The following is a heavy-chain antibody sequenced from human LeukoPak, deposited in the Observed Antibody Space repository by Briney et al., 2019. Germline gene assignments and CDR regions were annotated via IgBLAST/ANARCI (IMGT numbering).Heavy chain of an antibody. CDR2: IKQDGSEK. CDR3: ARARGGYDFDY. CDR1: RFTFSSYW. D-gene: IGHD5-12*01. Sequence: GGSLRLSCAASRFTFSSYWMSWVRQAPGKGLEWVASIKQDGSEKYYVDSVKGRFTISRDNAKNSLYLQLNSLRAEDTAVYYCARARGGYDFDYWGQGTLVTVSS. V-gene: IGHV3-7*03. J-gene: IGHJ4*02.